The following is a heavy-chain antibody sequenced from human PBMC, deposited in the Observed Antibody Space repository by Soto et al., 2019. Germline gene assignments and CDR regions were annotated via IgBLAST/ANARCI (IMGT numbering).Heavy chain of an antibody. CDR3: ARVRYYYDSSGYYYVLHYFDY. Sequence: PSETLSLTCAVYGGSFSSYYWSWIRQPPGKGLEWIGEINHSGSTNYNPSLKSRVTISVDTSKNQFSLKLSSVTAADTAVYYCARVRYYYDSSGYYYVLHYFDYWGQGTLVTVSS. CDR2: INHSGST. J-gene: IGHJ4*02. V-gene: IGHV4-34*01. CDR1: GGSFSSYY. D-gene: IGHD3-22*01.